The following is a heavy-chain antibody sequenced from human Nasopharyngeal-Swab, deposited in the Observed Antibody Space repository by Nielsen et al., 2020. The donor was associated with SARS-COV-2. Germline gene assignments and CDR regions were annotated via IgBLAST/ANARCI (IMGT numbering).Heavy chain of an antibody. CDR3: AKDRGRYYDSRNFDY. CDR1: GFTFSSYA. D-gene: IGHD3-22*01. V-gene: IGHV3-23*01. Sequence: GESLKISCAASGFTFSSYAMRWVRQAPGKGLEWVSAISGSGGSTYYADSVKGRFTISRGNSKNTLYLQMNSLRAEDTAVYYCAKDRGRYYDSRNFDYWGQGTLVTVSS. CDR2: ISGSGGST. J-gene: IGHJ4*02.